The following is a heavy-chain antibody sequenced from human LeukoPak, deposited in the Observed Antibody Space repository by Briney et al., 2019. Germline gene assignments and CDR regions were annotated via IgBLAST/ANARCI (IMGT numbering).Heavy chain of an antibody. CDR3: AKDLIPYSSGWYFPFAY. V-gene: IGHV3-53*01. CDR1: SFSDSSNY. J-gene: IGHJ4*02. D-gene: IGHD6-19*01. CDR2: IYSGGST. Sequence: PGGSLRLSCAPSSFSDSSNYMRWVRQARGEALEWVSVIYSGGSTYYADSVKGRFTIPRDNSKNTLYLQMNSLRAEDTAVYYCAKDLIPYSSGWYFPFAYWGQGPLVTVSS.